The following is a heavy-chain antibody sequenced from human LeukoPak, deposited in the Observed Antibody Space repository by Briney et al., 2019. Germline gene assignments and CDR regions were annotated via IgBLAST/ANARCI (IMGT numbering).Heavy chain of an antibody. CDR3: AKSLLHYYDSSGPDY. D-gene: IGHD3-22*01. CDR2: ISGGSGST. J-gene: IGHJ4*02. Sequence: GGSLRLSCAASGFTFSSYAMSWVRQAPGKGLAWVSTISGGSGSTYYADSVKGRFTISRDNSKNTLYLQMNSLRAEDTAVYYCAKSLLHYYDSSGPDYWGQGTLVTVSS. CDR1: GFTFSSYA. V-gene: IGHV3-23*01.